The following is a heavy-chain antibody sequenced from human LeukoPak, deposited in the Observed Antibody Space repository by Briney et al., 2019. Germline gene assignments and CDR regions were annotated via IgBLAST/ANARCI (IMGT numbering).Heavy chain of an antibody. CDR3: ARDNYYDSSGYYYLDY. V-gene: IGHV4-4*07. CDR2: IYTSGST. D-gene: IGHD3-22*01. J-gene: IGHJ4*02. Sequence: SETLSLTCTVSGGSISSYYWSWIRQPAGKGLEWIGRIYTSGSTNYNPSLKSRVTMSVDTSKNQFSLKLSSVTAADTAVYYCARDNYYDSSGYYYLDYWGQGTLVTVSS. CDR1: GGSISSYY.